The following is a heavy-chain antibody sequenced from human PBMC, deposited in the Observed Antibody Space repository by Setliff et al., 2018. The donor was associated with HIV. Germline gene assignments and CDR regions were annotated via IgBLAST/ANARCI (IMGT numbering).Heavy chain of an antibody. CDR1: GASTSSSSHH. V-gene: IGHV4-39*02. Sequence: SETLSLTCTVSGASTSSSSHHWAWIRQPPGKGLEYIGNIYYTGSTHHNPSLESRVATSVDTSENQFSLKLTSVTAADTAMYFCARDATSEGYMDVWGKGTTVTVSS. CDR3: ARDATSEGYMDV. J-gene: IGHJ6*03. CDR2: IYYTGST.